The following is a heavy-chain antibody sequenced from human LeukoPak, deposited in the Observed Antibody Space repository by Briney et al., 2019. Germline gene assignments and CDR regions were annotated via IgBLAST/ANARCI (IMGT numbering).Heavy chain of an antibody. Sequence: SETLSLTCTVSGGSISSYYWSWIRQPPGKGLEWIGYIYYSGSTNYNPSLKSRVTISVDTSKNQFSLKLSSVTAADTAVYYCARDELRFLEWSYGMDVWGQGTTVTVSS. CDR1: GGSISSYY. V-gene: IGHV4-59*01. CDR3: ARDELRFLEWSYGMDV. D-gene: IGHD3-3*01. CDR2: IYYSGST. J-gene: IGHJ6*02.